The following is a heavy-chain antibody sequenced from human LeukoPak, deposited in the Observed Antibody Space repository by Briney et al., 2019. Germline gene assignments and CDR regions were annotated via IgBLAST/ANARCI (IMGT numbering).Heavy chain of an antibody. CDR3: ARVSGPGMNEYYHL. CDR2: INNDGSTT. Sequence: GGSLRLSCAASGFTFSGAWMHWVRQAPGKGLVWVSRINNDGSTTRHADSVKGRFTISRDNARNTLYLQMNRLRADDTAVYYCARVSGPGMNEYYHLWGQGTLVTVSS. J-gene: IGHJ1*01. V-gene: IGHV3-74*01. CDR1: GFTFSGAW. D-gene: IGHD3-10*01.